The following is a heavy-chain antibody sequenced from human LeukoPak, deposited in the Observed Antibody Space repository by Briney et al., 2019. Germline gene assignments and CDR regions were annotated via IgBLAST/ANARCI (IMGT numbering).Heavy chain of an antibody. CDR2: ISSSGSTI. J-gene: IGHJ4*02. CDR3: AREILAPGKTHDY. Sequence: GGSLRLSCAASGFTLRNYAMSWVRQAPGKGLEWVSYISSSGSTIYYADSVKGRFTISRDNAKNTLFLQINSLRAEDTAVYYCAREILAPGKTHDYWGQGALVTVSS. CDR1: GFTLRNYA. V-gene: IGHV3-48*04.